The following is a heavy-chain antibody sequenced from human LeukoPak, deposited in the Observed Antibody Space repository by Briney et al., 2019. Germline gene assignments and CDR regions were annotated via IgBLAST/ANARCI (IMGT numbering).Heavy chain of an antibody. D-gene: IGHD5-18*01. CDR2: IIPIFGTA. V-gene: IGHV1-69*13. Sequence: ASVKVSCKASGGTFSSYAISWVRQAPGQGLEWMGGIIPIFGTANYAQKFQGRVTITADESTSTAYMELSSLRSEDTAVYYCARGWERLWLSFDYWGQGTLVTVSS. CDR3: ARGWERLWLSFDY. CDR1: GGTFSSYA. J-gene: IGHJ4*02.